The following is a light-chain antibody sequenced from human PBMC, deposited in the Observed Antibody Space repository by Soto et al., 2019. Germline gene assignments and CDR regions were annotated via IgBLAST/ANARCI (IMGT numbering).Light chain of an antibody. V-gene: IGKV3D-15*01. J-gene: IGKJ4*01. CDR2: GAS. Sequence: ETLMTQSPATLSASPGERVTLSCRASQNINFNLAWYQQKPGQAPRVLIYGASSRASGIPDRFSGSASGTDFTLTISRLEHDDFAFYYCQQYHNWPPLTFGGGTRVEIK. CDR3: QQYHNWPPLT. CDR1: QNINFN.